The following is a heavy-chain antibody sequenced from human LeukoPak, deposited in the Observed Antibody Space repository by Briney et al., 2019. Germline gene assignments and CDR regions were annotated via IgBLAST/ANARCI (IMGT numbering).Heavy chain of an antibody. CDR3: ARHHSSGLNFDY. D-gene: IGHD2-15*01. J-gene: IGHJ4*02. V-gene: IGHV4-39*01. CDR2: IYYSGST. Sequence: SETLPLTCTVSGGSISSSSYYWGWIRQPPGKGLEWIGSIYYSGSTYYNPSLKSRVTISVDTSKNQFSLKLSSVTAADTAVYYCARHHSSGLNFDYWGQGTLVTVSS. CDR1: GGSISSSSYY.